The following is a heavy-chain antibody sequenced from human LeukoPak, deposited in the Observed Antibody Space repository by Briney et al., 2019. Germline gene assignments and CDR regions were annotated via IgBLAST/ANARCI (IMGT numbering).Heavy chain of an antibody. V-gene: IGHV3-23*01. CDR1: GFTFSSEA. J-gene: IGHJ1*01. D-gene: IGHD2-21*02. CDR2: ISPAGGTT. CDR3: AKSVVVTAREYFQH. Sequence: GGSLRLSCAVSGFTFSSEAMGWVRQLPGGGLEWVSTISPAGGTTYYAESMKGRFTISRDNSKSTLYLQMNSLRAEDTAVYYCAKSVVVTAREYFQHWGQGTLVTVSS.